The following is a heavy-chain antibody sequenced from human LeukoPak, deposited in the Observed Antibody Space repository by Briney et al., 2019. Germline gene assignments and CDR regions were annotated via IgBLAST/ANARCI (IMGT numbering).Heavy chain of an antibody. Sequence: PGGSLRLSCAASGFTFSGSAMHWVRQASGKGLEWVGRIRSKANSYATAYAASVKGRFTISRDDSKNTAYLQMNSLKTEDTAVYYCTIITAAAPFDYWGQGTLVTVSS. J-gene: IGHJ4*02. CDR2: IRSKANSYAT. V-gene: IGHV3-73*01. CDR1: GFTFSGSA. D-gene: IGHD6-13*01. CDR3: TIITAAAPFDY.